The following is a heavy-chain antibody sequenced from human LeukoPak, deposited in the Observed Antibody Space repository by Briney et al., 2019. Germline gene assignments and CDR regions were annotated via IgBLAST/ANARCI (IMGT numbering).Heavy chain of an antibody. Sequence: GGSLRLSCGASGFTFRYYWMSWVRQAPGKGLEWVANIKEDGSEKYYVDSVMGRFTISRDNAKNSLYLQINSLRAEDTAVYFCAREKGSQYYMDVWGKGTTVTISS. CDR1: GFTFRYYW. J-gene: IGHJ6*03. CDR3: AREKGSQYYMDV. V-gene: IGHV3-7*01. CDR2: IKEDGSEK. D-gene: IGHD2-15*01.